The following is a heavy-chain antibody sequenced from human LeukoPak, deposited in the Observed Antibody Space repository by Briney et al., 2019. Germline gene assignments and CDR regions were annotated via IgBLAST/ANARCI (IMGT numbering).Heavy chain of an antibody. CDR3: ARAPRGSGWSHFFN. J-gene: IGHJ4*02. CDR1: GFTFSNYW. CDR2: IKQDGSEK. D-gene: IGHD6-19*01. V-gene: IGHV3-7*02. Sequence: GGSLRLSCAASGFTFSNYWMSWVRRAPGKGLEWLANIKQDGSEKYYVGSVKGRFTISRDNAKNSLYLQMNSLRAEDTAVYYCARAPRGSGWSHFFNRGQGTLVTVSS.